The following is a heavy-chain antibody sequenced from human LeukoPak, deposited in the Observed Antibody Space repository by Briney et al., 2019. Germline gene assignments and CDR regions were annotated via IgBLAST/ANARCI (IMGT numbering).Heavy chain of an antibody. Sequence: GGSLRLSCAASGFTFSSYSMDWVRQAPGKGLEWVSSISSSSSYIYYADSVKGRFTISRDNAKNSLHLQMNSLRAEDAAVYYCARGGQTGTTVYWGQGTLVTVSS. D-gene: IGHD1-7*01. CDR3: ARGGQTGTTVY. J-gene: IGHJ4*02. CDR1: GFTFSSYS. CDR2: ISSSSSYI. V-gene: IGHV3-21*01.